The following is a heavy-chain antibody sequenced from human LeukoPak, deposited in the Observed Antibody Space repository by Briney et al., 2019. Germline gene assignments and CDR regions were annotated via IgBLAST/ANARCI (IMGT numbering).Heavy chain of an antibody. Sequence: GGSLSLSCTASGFTVSSNYINWVRQPPREGLEWGSVVFIDGNKTYADSLKGRFTISRDNSKNTLYLQMNSLRAEDTAVYYCARDVGPIRTYDVFDIWGQGTMVTVSS. CDR1: GFTVSSNY. CDR2: VFIDGNK. CDR3: ARDVGPIRTYDVFDI. D-gene: IGHD1-26*01. J-gene: IGHJ3*02. V-gene: IGHV3-53*05.